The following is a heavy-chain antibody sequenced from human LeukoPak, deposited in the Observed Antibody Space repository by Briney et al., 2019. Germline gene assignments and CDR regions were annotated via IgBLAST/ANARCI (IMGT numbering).Heavy chain of an antibody. Sequence: TSETLSLTCTVSGGSISSSSYYWGWIRQPPGKGLEWIGSIYYSGSTYYNPSLKSRVTISVDTSKNQFSLKLSSVTAADTAVYYCARDRFTGNNYYMDVWGKGTTVTVSS. CDR1: GGSISSSSYY. CDR2: IYYSGST. V-gene: IGHV4-39*07. CDR3: ARDRFTGNNYYMDV. J-gene: IGHJ6*03. D-gene: IGHD1-1*01.